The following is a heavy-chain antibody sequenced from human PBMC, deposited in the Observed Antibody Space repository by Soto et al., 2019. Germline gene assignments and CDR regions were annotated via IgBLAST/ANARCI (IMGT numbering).Heavy chain of an antibody. CDR2: FDPEDGET. J-gene: IGHJ4*02. CDR3: VTGPFLHPSMIAF. D-gene: IGHD3-22*01. Sequence: GASVKGSCKVSGYTLTELSMHWVRQAPGKGLEWMGGFDPEDGETIYAQKFQGRVTMTEDTSTDTAYMELSSLRSEDTAVYYCVTGPFLHPSMIAFWGQGTLVTVSA. V-gene: IGHV1-24*01. CDR1: GYTLTELS.